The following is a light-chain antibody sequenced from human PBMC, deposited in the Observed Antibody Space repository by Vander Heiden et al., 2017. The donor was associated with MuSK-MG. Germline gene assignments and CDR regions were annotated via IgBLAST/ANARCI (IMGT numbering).Light chain of an antibody. V-gene: IGKV1-39*01. J-gene: IGKJ2*01. Sequence: DIQMTQSPSSLSASVGDRVTLTCRTSQSITTYLNWYQQKPGKAPKLLIYSSSSLQSGVPLRFSGSGSGTDFTLTISRLQPEDFATYYCQQSDSVPRTFGQGTKMEIK. CDR2: SSS. CDR1: QSITTY. CDR3: QQSDSVPRT.